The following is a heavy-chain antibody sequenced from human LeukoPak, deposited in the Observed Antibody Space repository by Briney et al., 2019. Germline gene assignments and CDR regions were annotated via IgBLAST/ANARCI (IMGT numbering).Heavy chain of an antibody. CDR1: GFTFSSYS. V-gene: IGHV3-48*01. J-gene: IGHJ4*02. D-gene: IGHD4-17*01. CDR3: ARDRLHYGEYEKTFDY. Sequence: GGSLRLSCAASGFTFSSYSMNWARQAPGKGLEWVSYISHSSRTIYYADSVKGRFTISRDNAKNSLYLQMNSLRAEDSAVYYCARDRLHYGEYEKTFDYWGQGTLVTVSS. CDR2: ISHSSRTI.